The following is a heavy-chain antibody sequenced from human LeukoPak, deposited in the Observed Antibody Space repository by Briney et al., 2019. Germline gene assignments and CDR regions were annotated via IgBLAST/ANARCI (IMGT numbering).Heavy chain of an antibody. CDR1: GGSFSGYD. Sequence: SETLSLTGAGYGGSFSGYDWSWIRQPPGKGLEWSGEINHSGSNNYNPSLKSRVTISVDTSKNQFSLKLSSVTAADTAVYYCARPVSGSSGWYYNYWGQGTLVTVSS. J-gene: IGHJ4*02. V-gene: IGHV4-34*01. CDR2: INHSGSN. D-gene: IGHD6-19*01. CDR3: ARPVSGSSGWYYNY.